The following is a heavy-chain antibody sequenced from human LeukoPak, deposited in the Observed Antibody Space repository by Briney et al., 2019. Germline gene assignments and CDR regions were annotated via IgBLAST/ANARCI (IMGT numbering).Heavy chain of an antibody. D-gene: IGHD3-10*01. V-gene: IGHV4-59*13. CDR2: IFFSGHS. Sequence: SETLSLTCTVSGAFSSRFYWSWVRQSPGKGLEWIGNIFFSGHSNYNTSLTGRVTISPDTSKSQFSLKMTSVTAADTALYYCARIDPLGYFDQWGQGTLVTVSS. CDR1: GAFSSRFY. J-gene: IGHJ4*02. CDR3: ARIDPLGYFDQ.